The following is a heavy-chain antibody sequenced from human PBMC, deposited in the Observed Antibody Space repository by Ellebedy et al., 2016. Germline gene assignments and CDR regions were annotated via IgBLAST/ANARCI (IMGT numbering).Heavy chain of an antibody. J-gene: IGHJ4*02. CDR1: GDSINNDNY. V-gene: IGHV4-4*02. D-gene: IGHD4-17*01. CDR3: AREGDYGLVMT. Sequence: SETLSLTCGVSGDSINNDNYWSWVRQPPGRGLEWIGEVYQTGHTNYNPSLRSRVSITVDKSKGQFSLTLRSMTAADTAVYYCAREGDYGLVMTWGQGTLVSVTS. CDR2: VYQTGHT.